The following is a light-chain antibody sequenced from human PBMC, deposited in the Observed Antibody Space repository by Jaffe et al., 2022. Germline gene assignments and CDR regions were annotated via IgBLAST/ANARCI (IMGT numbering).Light chain of an antibody. CDR3: QQLNSYPLT. CDR2: AAS. V-gene: IGKV1-9*01. J-gene: IGKJ4*01. CDR1: QGISSY. Sequence: DIQLTQSPSFLSASVGDRVTITCRASQGISSYLAWYQQKPEKAPKLLIYAASTLQSGVPSRFSGSGSGPEFTLTISSLQPEDFATYYCQQLNSYPLTFGGGTKVEIK.